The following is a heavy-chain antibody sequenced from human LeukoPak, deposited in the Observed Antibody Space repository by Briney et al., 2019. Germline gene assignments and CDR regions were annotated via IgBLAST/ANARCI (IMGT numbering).Heavy chain of an antibody. CDR3: ARDESGPFDY. D-gene: IGHD6-25*01. CDR1: GFTFTIYT. Sequence: GGSLRLSCTASGFTFTIYTMNWVSQAPGKGLEWISYITSSSGTIYYADSVKGRFTISRDNAKKSLYLQMSSLRDEDTAVYYCARDESGPFDYWGQGTLVTVSS. J-gene: IGHJ4*02. V-gene: IGHV3-48*02. CDR2: ITSSSGTI.